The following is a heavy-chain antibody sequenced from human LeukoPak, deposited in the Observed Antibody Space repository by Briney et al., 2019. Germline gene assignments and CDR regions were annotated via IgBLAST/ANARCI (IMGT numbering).Heavy chain of an antibody. CDR3: ARAPRNVYESSGYYWYYFDY. D-gene: IGHD3-22*01. CDR2: IKQDGSEK. V-gene: IGHV3-7*03. Sequence: PAGSLRLSCAASGFTFSSYWMSWVRQTPGKGLEWVANIKQDGSEKYYVDSVKGRFTISRDNSKNTLFLQMNSLRAEDTAVYYCARAPRNVYESSGYYWYYFDYWGQGTLVTVSS. J-gene: IGHJ4*02. CDR1: GFTFSSYW.